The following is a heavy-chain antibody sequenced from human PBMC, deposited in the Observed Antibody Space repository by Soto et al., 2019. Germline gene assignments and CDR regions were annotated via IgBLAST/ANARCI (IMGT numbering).Heavy chain of an antibody. J-gene: IGHJ4*02. CDR1: GFTFSSYS. Sequence: GGSLRLSCAASGFTFSSYSMNWVRQAPGKGLEWVSYISSSSSTIYYADSVKGRFTISRDNAKNSLYLQMNSLRDEDTAVYYCARVRGVEWLSNPGEGFDYWGQGTLVTVSS. CDR3: ARVRGVEWLSNPGEGFDY. V-gene: IGHV3-48*02. D-gene: IGHD3-3*01. CDR2: ISSSSSTI.